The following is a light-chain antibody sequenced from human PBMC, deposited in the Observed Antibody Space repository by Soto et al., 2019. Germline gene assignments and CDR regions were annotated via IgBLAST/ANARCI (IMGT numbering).Light chain of an antibody. CDR1: SSNIGAGYD. CDR2: GNS. V-gene: IGLV1-40*01. J-gene: IGLJ3*02. Sequence: QSVLTQPPSVSGAPGQRVTISCTGSSSNIGAGYDVHWYQQLPGTAPKLLIYGNSNRPSGVPDRFSGSKSGTAASLAITGLRAEDVADYYCQSYDSSRSGWVFGGGTTLTVL. CDR3: QSYDSSRSGWV.